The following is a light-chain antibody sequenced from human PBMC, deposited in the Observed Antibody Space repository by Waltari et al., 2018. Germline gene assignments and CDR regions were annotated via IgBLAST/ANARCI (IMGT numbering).Light chain of an antibody. V-gene: IGKV4-1*01. CDR1: QSVFYSSNNKNY. Sequence: DIVMNQSPDSLAVSLGERATINCKSSQSVFYSSNNKNYVACYQQKPGQPPKLLIYWASTRESGVPDRFSGSGSGTDFTLTISSLQAEDVAVYYCQQYYSTPLTFGQGTKVEIK. J-gene: IGKJ1*01. CDR3: QQYYSTPLT. CDR2: WAS.